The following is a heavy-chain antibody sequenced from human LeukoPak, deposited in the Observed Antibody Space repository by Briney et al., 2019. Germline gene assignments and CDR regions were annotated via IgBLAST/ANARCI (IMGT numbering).Heavy chain of an antibody. D-gene: IGHD2-2*01. CDR3: TTGEPRRDIVVVPPWVT. CDR2: IKSKPDDGPI. V-gene: IGHV3-15*01. J-gene: IGHJ5*02. Sequence: GGSLRLSCAASGFTFSNAWMSWVRQAPGKGLDGVGRIKSKPDDGPIDYAAPVQGRFTISRDDSKNTLYLQMNSLKTEDTAVYYCTTGEPRRDIVVVPPWVTWGQGTLVTVSS. CDR1: GFTFSNAW.